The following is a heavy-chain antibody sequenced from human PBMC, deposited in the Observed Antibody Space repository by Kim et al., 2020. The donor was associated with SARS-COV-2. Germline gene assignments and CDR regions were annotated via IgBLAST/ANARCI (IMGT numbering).Heavy chain of an antibody. CDR1: GMSFTHYG. CDR3: VNVIA. J-gene: IGHJ1*01. Sequence: GGSLRLSCEASGMSFTHYGMSWVRQAPGKGLEWVSTVSGFSGSATTFTTYYAASVEGRFTVSRDRSQNTGFLQLTSLRAEDTVTYYCVNVIAWGQGTVVSVSS. CDR2: VSGFSGSATTFTT. V-gene: IGHV3-23*01.